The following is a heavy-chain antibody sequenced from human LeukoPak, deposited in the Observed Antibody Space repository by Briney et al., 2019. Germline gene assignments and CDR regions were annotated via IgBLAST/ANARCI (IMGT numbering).Heavy chain of an antibody. Sequence: GGSLRLSCAASGFTFSSHAMSWVRQAPGKGLEWASGISGSGGSTYYADSVKGRFTISRDNSKNTLYMQMNSLRVEDTAVYYCAKDHSPTYWGQGTLVTVSS. V-gene: IGHV3-23*01. J-gene: IGHJ4*02. D-gene: IGHD1-1*01. CDR2: ISGSGGST. CDR1: GFTFSSHA. CDR3: AKDHSPTY.